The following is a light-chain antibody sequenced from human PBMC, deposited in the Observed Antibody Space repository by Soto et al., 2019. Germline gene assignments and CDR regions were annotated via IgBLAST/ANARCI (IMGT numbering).Light chain of an antibody. CDR3: TSYSGVNQVL. CDR1: SSDVGNYNY. V-gene: IGLV2-8*01. Sequence: ALTQPPSASGSPGQSVTISCTGTSSDVGNYNYVSWYQQHPGKAPRLMIYQVNKRPSGVPDRFSGSKSGNTASLTVSGLQAEDEADYYCTSYSGVNQVLFGGGTKLTVL. CDR2: QVN. J-gene: IGLJ3*02.